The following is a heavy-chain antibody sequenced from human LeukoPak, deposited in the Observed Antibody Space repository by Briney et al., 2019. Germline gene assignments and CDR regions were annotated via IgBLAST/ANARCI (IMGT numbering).Heavy chain of an antibody. V-gene: IGHV1-46*01. J-gene: IGHJ4*02. CDR1: GYTFTSYG. CDR3: ARDDGVAGLIDY. D-gene: IGHD2-15*01. CDR2: INPSGGST. Sequence: VASVKVSCKASGYTFTSYGISWVRQAPGQGLEWMGIINPSGGSTSYAQKFQGRVTMTRDTSTSTVYMELSSLRSEDTAVYYCARDDGVAGLIDYWGQGTLVTVSS.